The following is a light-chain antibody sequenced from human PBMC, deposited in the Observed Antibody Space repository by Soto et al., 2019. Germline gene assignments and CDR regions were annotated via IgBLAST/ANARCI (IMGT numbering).Light chain of an antibody. CDR3: QQYGSSPRT. CDR2: GAS. Sequence: EIVLTQSPGTLSLSPGERATLSCRASQSVSSSYLAWYLHKPGQAPRLLIHGASSRATGIPDRFSGSGSGTDFPLTISRLEPEDFAVYYCQQYGSSPRTFGQGTKVEIK. CDR1: QSVSSSY. V-gene: IGKV3-20*01. J-gene: IGKJ1*01.